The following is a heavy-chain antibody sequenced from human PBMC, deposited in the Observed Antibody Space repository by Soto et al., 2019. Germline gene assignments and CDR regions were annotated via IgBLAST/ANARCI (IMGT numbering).Heavy chain of an antibody. D-gene: IGHD2-21*02. Sequence: PGGSPRLFCAASGFTFSSYTMSWVRQAPGKGLEWVSGISATGGSTYYADSVKGRFTFSRDSSKNTLYLQMNSLRAEDTAVYYCAKGFIRDCGGDCTVDTWGQGTLVTVSS. J-gene: IGHJ5*02. CDR2: ISATGGST. V-gene: IGHV3-23*01. CDR1: GFTFSSYT. CDR3: AKGFIRDCGGDCTVDT.